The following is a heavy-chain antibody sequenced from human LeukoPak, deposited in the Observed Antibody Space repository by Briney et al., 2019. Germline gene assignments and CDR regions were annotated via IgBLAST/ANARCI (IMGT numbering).Heavy chain of an antibody. CDR1: GFTFSSYG. J-gene: IGHJ4*02. V-gene: IGHV3-30*02. CDR3: AKPDRKYCSSTSCRGCYFDY. Sequence: GGSLRLSCAASGFTFSSYGMHWVRQAPGKGLEWVAFIRYDGSNKYYADSVKGRFTISRDNSKNTLYLQMNSLRAEDTAVYYCAKPDRKYCSSTSCRGCYFDYWGQGTLATVSS. CDR2: IRYDGSNK. D-gene: IGHD2-2*01.